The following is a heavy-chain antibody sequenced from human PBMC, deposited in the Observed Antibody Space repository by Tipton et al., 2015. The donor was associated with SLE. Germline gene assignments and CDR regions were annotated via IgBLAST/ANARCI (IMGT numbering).Heavy chain of an antibody. CDR2: IFYPGTT. Sequence: TLSLTCTVSGGSISSYDWSWIRQPPGKGLEWIAYIFYPGTTNYNPSLKSRVTMSLDTSKNQFSLKLSSVTAADTAVYYCAGTRGYGSNWFDPCGQGTLVTVSS. V-gene: IGHV4-59*01. CDR1: GGSISSYD. CDR3: AGTRGYGSNWFDP. D-gene: IGHD5-18*01. J-gene: IGHJ5*02.